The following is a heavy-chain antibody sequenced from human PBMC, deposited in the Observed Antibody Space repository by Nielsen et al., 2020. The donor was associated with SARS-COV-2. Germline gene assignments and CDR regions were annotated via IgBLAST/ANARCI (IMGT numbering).Heavy chain of an antibody. CDR3: AKDDVVRGDAFDI. Sequence: GVLKISCAASGFTFSSYAMSWVRQAPGKGLEWVSAISGSGGSTYYADSVKGRFAVSRDNSRNTLYLQMHSLRVEDTALYYCAKDDVVRGDAFDIWGQGTMVTVSS. CDR1: GFTFSSYA. J-gene: IGHJ3*02. D-gene: IGHD3-10*01. CDR2: ISGSGGST. V-gene: IGHV3-23*01.